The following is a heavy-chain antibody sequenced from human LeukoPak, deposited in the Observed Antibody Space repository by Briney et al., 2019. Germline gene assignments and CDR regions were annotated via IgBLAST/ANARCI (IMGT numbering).Heavy chain of an antibody. CDR1: GFTFSTYS. CDR3: AREDYYESGTDDY. V-gene: IGHV3-21*01. D-gene: IGHD3-10*01. Sequence: GGSLRLSRAASGFTFSTYSMNWVRQAPGKGLEWVSSITASSSYTYYADSVKGRFTISRDNTKNSLYLQMNSLRAEDTGIYYCAREDYYESGTDDYWGQGTLVTVFS. CDR2: ITASSSYT. J-gene: IGHJ4*02.